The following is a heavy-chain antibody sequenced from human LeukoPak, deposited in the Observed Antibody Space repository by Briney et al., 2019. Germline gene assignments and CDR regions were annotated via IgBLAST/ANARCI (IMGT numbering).Heavy chain of an antibody. V-gene: IGHV4-4*09. J-gene: IGHJ4*02. CDR2: VYTSGST. Sequence: SETLSLTCTVSGGSISGGYWSWIRQPPGRGLEWIGYVYTSGSTNYNPSLKSRVTISVDTSKSQFALKLSSVTAADTAVYYCAKSFFDYSTYYSYYFNLWGQGALVTVSS. CDR3: AKSFFDYSTYYSYYFNL. D-gene: IGHD4-11*01. CDR1: GGSISGGY.